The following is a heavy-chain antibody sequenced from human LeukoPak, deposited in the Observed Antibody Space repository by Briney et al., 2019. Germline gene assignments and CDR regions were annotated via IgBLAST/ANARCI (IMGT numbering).Heavy chain of an antibody. Sequence: GGSLSLSCAASGFTFSRYWMHWVRHAPGKALVWVSRMNIEVTRTDYAASVKGRFTISRDNAKNTLYLQMNSLRVEDTAVYFCASDFTGSDDYWGQGTLVTVSS. CDR2: MNIEVTRT. D-gene: IGHD2-15*01. J-gene: IGHJ4*02. CDR1: GFTFSRYW. CDR3: ASDFTGSDDY. V-gene: IGHV3-74*01.